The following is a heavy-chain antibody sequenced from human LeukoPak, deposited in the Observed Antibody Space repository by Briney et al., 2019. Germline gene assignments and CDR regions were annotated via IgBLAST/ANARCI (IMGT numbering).Heavy chain of an antibody. D-gene: IGHD2-21*02. V-gene: IGHV3-30*04. J-gene: IGHJ5*02. CDR1: GFTFSSYA. Sequence: PGGSLRLSCAASGFTFSSYAMHWVRQAPGKGLEWVAVISYDGSNKYYADSVKGRFTISRDNSKNTLYLQMNSLRAEDTAVYYCAKDPWGIVVVTADWFDPWGQGTLVTVSS. CDR3: AKDPWGIVVVTADWFDP. CDR2: ISYDGSNK.